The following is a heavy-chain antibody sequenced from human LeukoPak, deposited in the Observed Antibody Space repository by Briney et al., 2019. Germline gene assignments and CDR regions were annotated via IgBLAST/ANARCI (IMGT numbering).Heavy chain of an antibody. D-gene: IGHD1-26*01. CDR1: GGSISSYY. J-gene: IGHJ4*02. CDR3: ARHSSGSPSFDY. V-gene: IGHV4-59*08. Sequence: SETLSLTCTVSGGSISSYYWSWIRQPPGKGLEWIGYIYYSGSTNYNPSLKSRVTISVDTSRNQFSLKLSSVTAADTAVYYCARHSSGSPSFDYWGQGTLVTVSS. CDR2: IYYSGST.